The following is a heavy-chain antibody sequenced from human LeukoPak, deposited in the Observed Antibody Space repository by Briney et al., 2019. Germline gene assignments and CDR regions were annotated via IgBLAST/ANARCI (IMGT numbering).Heavy chain of an antibody. V-gene: IGHV6-1*01. CDR3: ARSEGITVAVGLSY. J-gene: IGHJ4*02. CDR2: TYYRSKWYN. CDR1: GDSVSSNSAA. Sequence: SQTLSLTCAICGDSVSSNSAAWNWIRQSPSRGHERLGRTYYRSKWYNDYAVSVKSRITISPDTSKNQFSLQLNSVTPEDAAVYYCARSEGITVAVGLSYWGPGTLVTVSS. D-gene: IGHD6-19*01.